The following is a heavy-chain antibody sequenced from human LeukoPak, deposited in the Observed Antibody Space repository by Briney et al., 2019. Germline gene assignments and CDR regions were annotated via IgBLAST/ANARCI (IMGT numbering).Heavy chain of an antibody. CDR1: GFTFSNHA. CDR2: ISGGGVAI. Sequence: GGSLRLSCAASGFTFSNHAMSWVRQAPGKGLQWVSAISGGGVAIYYADSVKGRFTISRDNSKNTLYLQMNSLRAEDTAVYYCAKISSSSCTDYWGQGTLVTVSS. D-gene: IGHD6-19*01. CDR3: AKISSSSCTDY. J-gene: IGHJ4*02. V-gene: IGHV3-23*01.